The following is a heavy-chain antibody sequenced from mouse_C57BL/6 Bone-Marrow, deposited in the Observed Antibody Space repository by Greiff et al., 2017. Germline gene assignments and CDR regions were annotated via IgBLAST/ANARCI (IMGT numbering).Heavy chain of an antibody. CDR1: GYTFTSYW. CDR2: IYPGSGST. D-gene: IGHD2-1*01. CDR3: AREDGNYCY. V-gene: IGHV1-55*01. J-gene: IGHJ2*01. Sequence: QVQLQQSGAELVKPGASVKMSCKASGYTFTSYWITWVKQRPGQGLEWIGDIYPGSGSTNYNEKFKSKATLAVDTSSSTAYMQLSSLTSEDSAVYYCAREDGNYCYWGQSTTLTGSS.